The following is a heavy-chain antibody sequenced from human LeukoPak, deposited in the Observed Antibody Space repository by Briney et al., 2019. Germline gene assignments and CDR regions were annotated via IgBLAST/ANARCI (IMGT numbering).Heavy chain of an antibody. V-gene: IGHV4-34*01. CDR1: GGSFSGYY. D-gene: IGHD6-19*01. Sequence: SETLSLTCAVYGGSFSGYYWAWFGRPPGKGRSWMGEINHSGSTNYNPSLKGRVTISVDTSKNQFSLKLSSVTAADTAVYYCASLTSSGWGYYYFDYWGQGTLVTVSS. CDR3: ASLTSSGWGYYYFDY. J-gene: IGHJ4*02. CDR2: INHSGST.